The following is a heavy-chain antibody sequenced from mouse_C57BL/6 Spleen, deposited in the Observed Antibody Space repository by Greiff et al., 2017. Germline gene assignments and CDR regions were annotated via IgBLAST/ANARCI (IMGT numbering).Heavy chain of an antibody. CDR3: ASYYCGSRRGAMAY. D-gene: IGHD1-1*01. CDR1: GFTFTAYY. CDR2: IRNKANGYTS. V-gene: IGHV7-3*01. Sequence: EVQRVESGGGLVQPGGSLSLSCAASGFTFTAYYMSWVRQPPGKGLEWLGCIRNKANGYTSEYSASVKGRFTISRDTSPSILYLQMKYLEAEDSATYYCASYYCGSRRGAMAYWGQGTLVTVSA. J-gene: IGHJ4*01.